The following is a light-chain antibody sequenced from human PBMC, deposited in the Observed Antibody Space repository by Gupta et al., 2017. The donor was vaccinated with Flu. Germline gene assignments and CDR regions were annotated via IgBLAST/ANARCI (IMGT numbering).Light chain of an antibody. CDR1: DSNIGRNS. CDR3: ADWDDNLDGVI. V-gene: IGLV1-44*01. CDR2: SRR. Sequence: QSILSQPPSVSGAPGQSVTISCLGSDSNIGRNSVNWYQHFSGAAPRLLIYSRRQRPSGVPDRFSGSQSGTSASLTISGLRSEDEADYYCADWDDNLDGVIFGGGTKVTVL. J-gene: IGLJ2*01.